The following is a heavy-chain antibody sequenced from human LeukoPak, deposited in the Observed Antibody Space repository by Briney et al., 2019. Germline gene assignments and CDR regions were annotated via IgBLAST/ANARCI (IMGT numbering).Heavy chain of an antibody. D-gene: IGHD5-18*01. J-gene: IGHJ4*02. V-gene: IGHV3-23*01. CDR2: MSGNGAST. CDR3: ARLDGYSYGLPFDY. CDR1: GFTLSSYG. Sequence: GGSLRLSCAASGFTLSSYGMSWVRQAPGKGLEWVAGMSGNGASTSYADSVKGRFTISRDNSQKTVFLQMNSLRVEDTAVYYCARLDGYSYGLPFDYWGQGALVTVSS.